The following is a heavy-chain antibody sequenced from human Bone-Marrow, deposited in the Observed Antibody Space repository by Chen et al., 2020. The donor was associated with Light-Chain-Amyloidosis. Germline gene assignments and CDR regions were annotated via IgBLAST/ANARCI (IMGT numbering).Heavy chain of an antibody. CDR3: AKAIVSPGLGRQKRGYHFDS. Sequence: LLESGGGLVQPGGSLRLSCAASGFTFNNYAMSWVRQAPGKGLEWVATIRGGGGVTFYTDSVKGRFTISRDNSRDTLSLQMNSLRDDDMAIYYCAKAIVSPGLGRQKRGYHFDSWGQGTLVTVSS. D-gene: IGHD1-26*01. J-gene: IGHJ4*02. CDR2: IRGGGGVT. CDR1: GFTFNNYA. V-gene: IGHV3-23*01.